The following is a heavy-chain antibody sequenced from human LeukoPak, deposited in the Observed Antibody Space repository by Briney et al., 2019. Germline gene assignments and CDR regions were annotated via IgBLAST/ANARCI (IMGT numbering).Heavy chain of an antibody. CDR3: TTRIMITFGGVIVL. D-gene: IGHD3-16*02. V-gene: IGHV3-15*01. CDR2: IKSKTDGGTT. J-gene: IGHJ4*02. CDR1: GSTFSNAW. Sequence: GGSLRLSCAASGSTFSNAWMSWVRQAPGKGLEWVGRIKSKTDGGTTDYAAPVKGRFTISRDESKNTLYLQMNSLKTEDTAVYYCTTRIMITFGGVIVLWGQGTLVTVSS.